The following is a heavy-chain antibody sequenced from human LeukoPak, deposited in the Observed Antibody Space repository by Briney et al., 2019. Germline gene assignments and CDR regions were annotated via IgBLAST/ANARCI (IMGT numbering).Heavy chain of an antibody. V-gene: IGHV1-69*13. Sequence: SVKVSCKASGGTFSSYAISWVRQAPGQGLEWMGGIIPIFGTANYAQKFQGRVTITADESTSTAYMELSSLRSEDTAVYYCARYRWWSSGWSLTFDPWGQGTLVTVSS. CDR2: IIPIFGTA. D-gene: IGHD6-19*01. CDR3: ARYRWWSSGWSLTFDP. J-gene: IGHJ5*02. CDR1: GGTFSSYA.